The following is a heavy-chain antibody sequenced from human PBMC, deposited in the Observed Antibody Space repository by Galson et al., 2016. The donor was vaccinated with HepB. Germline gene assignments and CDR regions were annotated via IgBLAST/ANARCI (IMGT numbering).Heavy chain of an antibody. CDR1: GESLSGYS. CDR2: IEHGGST. CDR3: ARVPKKSLLTGYYRPLDF. J-gene: IGHJ4*02. D-gene: IGHD3-9*01. Sequence: SETLSLTCSVIGESLSGYSWTWIRQSPGKGLEWIGEIEHGGSTNYNPSLESRVTISGDTSKNHLSLRLTSVTAADTARYYCARVPKKSLLTGYYRPLDFWGQGTLVTVSS. V-gene: IGHV4-34*01.